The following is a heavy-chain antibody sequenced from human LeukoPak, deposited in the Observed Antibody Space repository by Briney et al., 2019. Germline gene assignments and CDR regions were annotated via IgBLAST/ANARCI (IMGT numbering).Heavy chain of an antibody. V-gene: IGHV3-23*01. CDR3: ARDWIDDYSGIAS. CDR1: GFTFTRFA. J-gene: IGHJ5*02. Sequence: GGSLRLSCSASGFTFTRFAMSWVRQSPGQGLEWVSAIRATDGTTYYADSVRGRFTVSRDNSKNTLFLQMNSLRDEDTAIYYCARDWIDDYSGIASWGQGTLVTVSS. CDR2: IRATDGTT. D-gene: IGHD3-16*01.